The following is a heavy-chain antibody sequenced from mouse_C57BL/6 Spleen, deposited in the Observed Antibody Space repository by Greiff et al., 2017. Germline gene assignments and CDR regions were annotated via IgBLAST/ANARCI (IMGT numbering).Heavy chain of an antibody. CDR2: IYPGSGST. D-gene: IGHD2-2*01. J-gene: IGHJ3*01. V-gene: IGHV1-55*01. CDR1: GYTFTSYW. Sequence: QVQLQQPGAELVKPGASVKMSCMASGYTFTSYWITWVQQRPGRGLEWIGDIYPGSGSTNYNEKFKSKVTLSVDTSSSTAYMQLSSLTSEDSAVYYCARRVSDVWFAYWGQGTLVTVSA. CDR3: ARRVSDVWFAY.